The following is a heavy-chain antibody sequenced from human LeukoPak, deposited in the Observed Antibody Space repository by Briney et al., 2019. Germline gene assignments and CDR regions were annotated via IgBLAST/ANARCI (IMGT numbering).Heavy chain of an antibody. CDR1: GGSISSGGYY. D-gene: IGHD5-18*01. V-gene: IGHV4-31*03. CDR2: IYYSGST. Sequence: SQTLSLTCTVSGGSISSGGYYWSWIRQQPGTGLEWIGYIYYSGSTYYNPSLKSRVTISVDTSKNQFSLKLSSVTAADTAVYYCARGWTAMVNFDYWGQGTLVTVSS. J-gene: IGHJ4*02. CDR3: ARGWTAMVNFDY.